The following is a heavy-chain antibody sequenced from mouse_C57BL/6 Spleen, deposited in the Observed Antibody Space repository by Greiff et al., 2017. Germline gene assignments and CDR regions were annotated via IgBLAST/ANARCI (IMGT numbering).Heavy chain of an antibody. CDR3: ARGDYGSSDWYFDV. Sequence: EVQLVESEGGLVQPGSSMKLSCTASGFTFSDYYMAWVRQVPEKGLEWVANINYDGSSTYYLDSLKSRFIISRDNAKNILYLQMSSLKSEDTATYYCARGDYGSSDWYFDVWGTGTTVTVSS. V-gene: IGHV5-16*01. J-gene: IGHJ1*03. CDR2: INYDGSST. CDR1: GFTFSDYY. D-gene: IGHD1-1*01.